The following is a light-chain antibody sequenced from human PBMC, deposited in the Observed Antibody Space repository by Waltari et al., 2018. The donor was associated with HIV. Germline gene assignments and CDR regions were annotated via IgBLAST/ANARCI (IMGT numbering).Light chain of an antibody. Sequence: EIVVTQSPATLSVSPGERVTLSCRASQSVDNYLAWYQQKPGQAPRLLIYDASRRATGIPARFSGSGSGTEFTLTISRLEPEDFAVYYCQQMGTFGQGTKVEIK. CDR3: QQMGT. CDR1: QSVDNY. CDR2: DAS. J-gene: IGKJ1*01. V-gene: IGKV3-15*01.